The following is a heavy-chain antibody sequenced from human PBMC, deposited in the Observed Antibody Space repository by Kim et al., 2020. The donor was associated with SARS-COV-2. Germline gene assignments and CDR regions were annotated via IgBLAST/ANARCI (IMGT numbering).Heavy chain of an antibody. CDR3: ARDPVLWFGELSFDP. D-gene: IGHD3-10*01. CDR2: IYYTGST. V-gene: IGHV4-61*01. CDR1: GGSVRSGSYY. J-gene: IGHJ5*02. Sequence: SETLSLTCTVSGGSVRSGSYYWSWIRQPPGKGLEWIGYIYYTGSTNYNPSLKSRVTISLDTSKNQLSLKLSSVTAADTAIYYCARDPVLWFGELSFDPWG.